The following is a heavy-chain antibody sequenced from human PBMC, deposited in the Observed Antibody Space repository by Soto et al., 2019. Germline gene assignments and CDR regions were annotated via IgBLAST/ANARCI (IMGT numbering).Heavy chain of an antibody. Sequence: SETLSLTCAVYGGSFIGYYWSWIRQPPGKGLEWIGEINHSGSTNYNPSLKSRVTISVDTSKNQFSLKLSSVTAADTAVYYCARQVPAANYYYYGMDVWGQGTTVTVSS. CDR3: ARQVPAANYYYYGMDV. CDR2: INHSGST. V-gene: IGHV4-34*01. D-gene: IGHD2-2*01. J-gene: IGHJ6*02. CDR1: GGSFIGYY.